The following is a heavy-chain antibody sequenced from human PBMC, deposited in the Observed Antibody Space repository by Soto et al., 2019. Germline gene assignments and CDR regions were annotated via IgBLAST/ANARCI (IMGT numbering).Heavy chain of an antibody. CDR1: GFSVSSNY. CDR2: HYSGGST. Sequence: PGGSLRLSCAIPGFSVSSNYLSWVRQAPGKGLEWVSVHYSGGSTYYADSVQGRFTISRDKSTNTLYLQMCRVRAEDTAVYFCARHRHPRGTVGATSPLDPWGQGTQVTVSS. V-gene: IGHV3-53*01. J-gene: IGHJ5*02. D-gene: IGHD1-26*01. CDR3: ARHRHPRGTVGATSPLDP.